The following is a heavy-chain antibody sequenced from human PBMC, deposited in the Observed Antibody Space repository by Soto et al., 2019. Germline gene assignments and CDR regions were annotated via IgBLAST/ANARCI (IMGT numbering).Heavy chain of an antibody. V-gene: IGHV1-3*01. CDR2: INAGNGNT. D-gene: IGHD2-2*01. Sequence: QVQLVQSGAEVKKPGASVKVSCKASGYTFTSYAMHWVRQAPGQRLEWMGWINAGNGNTKYSQKFQGRVTITRDTSASTAYMELSSLRSEDTAVYYCARDSRGYCSSTSCLPYYMDVWGKGTTVTVSS. J-gene: IGHJ6*03. CDR1: GYTFTSYA. CDR3: ARDSRGYCSSTSCLPYYMDV.